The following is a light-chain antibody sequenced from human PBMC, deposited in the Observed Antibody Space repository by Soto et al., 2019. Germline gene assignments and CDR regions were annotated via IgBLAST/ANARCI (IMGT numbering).Light chain of an antibody. CDR1: SSDIGAYNY. Sequence: QSALTQPAFVSGSPGQSITISCTGTSSDIGAYNYVSWYQQYPGKAPKLMIYNVSNRPSGVSNRFSGAKSGNTAYLTISGLQAEDEADYYCNSYTTSGAYVFGTGTKLTVL. V-gene: IGLV2-14*01. CDR2: NVS. CDR3: NSYTTSGAYV. J-gene: IGLJ1*01.